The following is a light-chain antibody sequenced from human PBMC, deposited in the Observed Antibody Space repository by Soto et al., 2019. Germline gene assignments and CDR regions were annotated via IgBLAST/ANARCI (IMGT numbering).Light chain of an antibody. CDR1: QSVRSN. CDR2: GAS. V-gene: IGKV3-15*01. CDR3: QQYNNWPLN. Sequence: EILMTQSPATLSVSPGERAPLSCRASQSVRSNLAWYQQKPGQAPRLLIYGASTRATGIPARFSGSGSGTEFTLTISSLQSEDFAVYYCQQYNNWPLNFGGGTKVEIK. J-gene: IGKJ4*01.